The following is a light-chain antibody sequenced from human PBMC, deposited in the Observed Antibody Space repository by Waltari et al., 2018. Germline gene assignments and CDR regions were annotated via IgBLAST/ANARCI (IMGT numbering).Light chain of an antibody. CDR1: QSVSNY. Sequence: EIVLTQSPPTLSLSPGERATLSCRASQSVSNYLAWYQQRPGQAPRVLIYDASGRATGIPTRFSGSGSGTDFTLTISSLQPEDSAVYYCQQRVHWPMYTFGQGTKLEIK. CDR2: DAS. CDR3: QQRVHWPMYT. V-gene: IGKV3-11*01. J-gene: IGKJ2*01.